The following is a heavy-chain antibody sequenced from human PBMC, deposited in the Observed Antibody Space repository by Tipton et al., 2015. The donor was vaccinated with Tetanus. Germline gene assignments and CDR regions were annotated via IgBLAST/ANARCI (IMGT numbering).Heavy chain of an antibody. V-gene: IGHV4-34*01. J-gene: IGHJ3*01. D-gene: IGHD4-17*01. Sequence: LRLSCAVYGASFSDYYWSWIRQAPGKGLEWIGEINHSGNTNHNPSLKSRVTLSVDTSKNRFSLKLTSVTAADAAVYYCARPSTTVTPRAFDVWGQGTMVTVSS. CDR3: ARPSTTVTPRAFDV. CDR1: GASFSDYY. CDR2: INHSGNT.